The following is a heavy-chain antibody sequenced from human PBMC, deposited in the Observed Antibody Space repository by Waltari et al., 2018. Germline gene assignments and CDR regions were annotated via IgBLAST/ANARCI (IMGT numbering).Heavy chain of an antibody. CDR1: GGSISMYY. D-gene: IGHD2-2*02. J-gene: IGHJ2*01. V-gene: IGHV4-4*07. Sequence: QVQLHESGPGLVKHSATLSITCTVAGGSISMYYWTWNRHPAGTGLEWIGRIYTSGSTNYNPSLKSRFTMSVDTSKNQFSLKLSSVTAADTAVYYCARVFRCSSTSCYTRIGYFDLWGRGTLVTVSS. CDR2: IYTSGST. CDR3: ARVFRCSSTSCYTRIGYFDL.